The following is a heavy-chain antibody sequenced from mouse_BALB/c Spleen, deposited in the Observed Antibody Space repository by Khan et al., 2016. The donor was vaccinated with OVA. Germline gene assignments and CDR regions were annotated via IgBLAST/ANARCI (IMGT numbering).Heavy chain of an antibody. CDR1: GYTFTSNT. V-gene: IGHV1-4*01. CDR3: ARRTKGYTMDY. Sequence: VQLKQSGAELARPGASVRLSCKASGYTFTSNTMHWVKQRPGQGLEWIGYINPRSGYTNYNQNFKDKATLTADKSSSTAYMQLSSLTAEDSAVYCCARRTKGYTMDYWGQGTSVTVSS. J-gene: IGHJ4*01. D-gene: IGHD2-14*01. CDR2: INPRSGYT.